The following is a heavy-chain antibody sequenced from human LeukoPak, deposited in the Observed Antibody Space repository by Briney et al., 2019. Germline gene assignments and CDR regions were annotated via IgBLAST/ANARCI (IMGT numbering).Heavy chain of an antibody. CDR1: GFTFSNAW. CDR3: ARGIYYYGMDV. J-gene: IGHJ6*02. D-gene: IGHD3-16*01. Sequence: GGSLRLSCAASGFTFSNAWMSWVRQAPGKGLEWVSAISGSGGSTYYADSVKGRFTISRDNAKNTLYLQMNSLRAEDTAVYYCARGIYYYGMDVWGQGTTVTVSS. V-gene: IGHV3-23*01. CDR2: ISGSGGST.